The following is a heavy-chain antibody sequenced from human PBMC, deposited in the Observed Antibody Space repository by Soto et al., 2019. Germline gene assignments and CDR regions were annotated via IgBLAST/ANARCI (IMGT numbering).Heavy chain of an antibody. CDR1: GGSFSGYY. J-gene: IGHJ4*02. D-gene: IGHD3-10*01. V-gene: IGHV4-34*01. CDR2: INHSGST. CDR3: AVRVY. Sequence: QVQLQQWGAGLLKPSETLSLTCAVYGGSFSGYYWSWIRQHPGKGLERIGEINHSGSTNYNPSLKSRVTISVDTSKNKFSLKLSSVTSADTAVYYCAVRVYWGQGTLVTVSS.